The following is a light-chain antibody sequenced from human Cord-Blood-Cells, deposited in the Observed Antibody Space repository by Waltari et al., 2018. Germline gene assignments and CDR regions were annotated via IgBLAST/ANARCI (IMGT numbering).Light chain of an antibody. CDR2: EVS. Sequence: QSALTQPASVSGSPGQSITISCTGTSSDVVGYNYVSWYQQHPGKAPKLMISEVSNRPSGVSNRFSGSKSGNTASLTISGLQAEDEADYYCSSYTSSSTVFGGGTKLTVL. CDR3: SSYTSSSTV. J-gene: IGLJ2*01. CDR1: SSDVVGYNY. V-gene: IGLV2-14*01.